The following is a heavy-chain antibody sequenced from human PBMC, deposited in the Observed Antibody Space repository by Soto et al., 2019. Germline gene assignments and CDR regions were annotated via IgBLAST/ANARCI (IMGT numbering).Heavy chain of an antibody. CDR1: GGSVSSYY. CDR2: IYYSGST. D-gene: IGHD2-21*02. J-gene: IGHJ5*02. Sequence: SETLSLTCTVSGGSVSSYYWSWVRQPPGKGLEWIGYIYYSGSTNFNPSLKSRVTISVDTSKNQFSLKLSSVTAADTAVYYCARTKHIVVVTAIRWFDPWGQGTLVTVSS. CDR3: ARTKHIVVVTAIRWFDP. V-gene: IGHV4-59*02.